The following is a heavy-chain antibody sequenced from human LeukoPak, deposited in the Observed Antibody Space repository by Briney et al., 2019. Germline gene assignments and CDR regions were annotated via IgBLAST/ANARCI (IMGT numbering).Heavy chain of an antibody. CDR1: GFTFSDYY. V-gene: IGHV3-11*06. D-gene: IGHD5-12*01. CDR3: ARDLGSGYSGYVPFDY. J-gene: IGHJ4*02. Sequence: GGSLRLSCAASGFTFSDYYMSWIRQAPGKGLEWVSYISSSGSYTNYADSVKGRFTISRDNAKNSLYLQMNSLRAEDTAVYYCARDLGSGYSGYVPFDYWGQGTLVTVSS. CDR2: ISSSGSYT.